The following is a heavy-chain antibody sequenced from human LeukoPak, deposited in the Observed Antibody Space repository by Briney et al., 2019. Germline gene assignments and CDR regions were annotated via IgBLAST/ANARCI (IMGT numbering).Heavy chain of an antibody. CDR2: IYYSGST. V-gene: IGHV4-39*01. Sequence: SETLSLTCTVSGGSISSSSYYWGWIRQPPGKGLEWIGSIYYSGSTYYNPSLKGRVTISVDTSKNQFSLKLSSVTAADTAVYYCARLRAAAGDYWGQGTLVTVSS. CDR1: GGSISSSSYY. CDR3: ARLRAAAGDY. J-gene: IGHJ4*02. D-gene: IGHD6-13*01.